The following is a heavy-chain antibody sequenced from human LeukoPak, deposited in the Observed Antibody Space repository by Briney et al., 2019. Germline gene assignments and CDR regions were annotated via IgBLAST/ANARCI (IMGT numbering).Heavy chain of an antibody. CDR1: GFTVSSNY. D-gene: IGHD3-9*01. Sequence: GGSLRLSCAASGFTVSSNYMSWVRQTPGKGLEWVAVIYSGGSTYYADSVKGRFTISRDKSKNTLYLQMNIRRAEDTAVYYCARGTILNWFDPGGQGTLVTVSS. CDR3: ARGTILNWFDP. V-gene: IGHV3-53*01. CDR2: IYSGGST. J-gene: IGHJ5*02.